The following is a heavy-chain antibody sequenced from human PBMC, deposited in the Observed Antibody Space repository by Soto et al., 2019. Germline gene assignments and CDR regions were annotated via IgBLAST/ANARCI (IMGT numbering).Heavy chain of an antibody. CDR3: ARDLAWDSSGWQTDAFDI. J-gene: IGHJ3*02. D-gene: IGHD6-19*01. V-gene: IGHV6-1*01. Sequence: QSQTLSLTCAISGDSVSSNSAAWNWIRQSPSRGLEWLGRTYYRSKWYNDYAVSVKSRITINPDTSKNQFSLQLNSVTPEDTAVYYCARDLAWDSSGWQTDAFDIWGQGTMVTVSS. CDR2: TYYRSKWYN. CDR1: GDSVSSNSAA.